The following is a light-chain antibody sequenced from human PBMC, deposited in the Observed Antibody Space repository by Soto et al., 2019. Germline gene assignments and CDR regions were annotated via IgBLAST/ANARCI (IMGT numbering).Light chain of an antibody. CDR3: QQYYSYPPT. CDR2: AAS. V-gene: IGKV1-8*01. J-gene: IGKJ2*01. Sequence: AIRMTQSPSSFSASTGDRVTITCRASQGISSYLAWYQQKPGKAPKLLIYAASTLQSGVPSRFSGSVSVTDFTLTISCLQSEDFETYYCQQYYSYPPTFGQGTKLESK. CDR1: QGISSY.